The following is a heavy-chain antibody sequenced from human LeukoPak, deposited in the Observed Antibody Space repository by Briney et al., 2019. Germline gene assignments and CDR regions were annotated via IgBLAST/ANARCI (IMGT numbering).Heavy chain of an antibody. CDR1: GGSFSGYY. V-gene: IGHV4-34*01. Sequence: SETLSPTCAVYGGSFSGYYWGWIRQPPGKGLEWIGEINHSGSTNYNPSLKSRVTISVDTSKNQFSLKLSSVTAADTAVYYCAVRSSWYDSKVYWGQGTLVTVSS. CDR2: INHSGST. D-gene: IGHD6-13*01. J-gene: IGHJ4*02. CDR3: AVRSSWYDSKVY.